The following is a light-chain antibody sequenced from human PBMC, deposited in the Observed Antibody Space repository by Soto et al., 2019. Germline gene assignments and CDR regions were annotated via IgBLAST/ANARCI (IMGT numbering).Light chain of an antibody. CDR2: DAS. CDR1: QGISSA. J-gene: IGKJ4*01. Sequence: AIQLTQSPSSLSASVGDRVTITCRASQGISSALAWYQQKPGKAPKLLIYDASSLESGVPSRFSGSGSGTDFTLTSSSLQPEDFATYYCQQFNNYLTFGGGTKVEIK. CDR3: QQFNNYLT. V-gene: IGKV1D-13*01.